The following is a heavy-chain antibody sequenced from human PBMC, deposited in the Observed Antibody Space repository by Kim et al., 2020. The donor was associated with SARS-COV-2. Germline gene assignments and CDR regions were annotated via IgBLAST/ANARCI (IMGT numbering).Heavy chain of an antibody. Sequence: YSQKFQGRDTTTRETSARTAELEVNSLRSEDTAVYYCARVGRGYAFDYWGQGTLVTVSS. V-gene: IGHV1-3*01. J-gene: IGHJ4*02. CDR3: ARVGRGYAFDY. D-gene: IGHD5-12*01.